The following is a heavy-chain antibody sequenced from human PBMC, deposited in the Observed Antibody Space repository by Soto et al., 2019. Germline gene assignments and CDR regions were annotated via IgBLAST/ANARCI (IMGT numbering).Heavy chain of an antibody. CDR1: GYTFTNYG. CDR3: ARDRSSSSL. D-gene: IGHD6-6*01. V-gene: IGHV1-18*01. Sequence: ASVKVSCKASGYTFTNYGISWVRQAPGQGLEWMGWISAYNGNTDYAQKFQGRVTMTADTSTSTAYMELRSLRSDDTAVYWCARDRSSSSLWGQGTLVTVSS. J-gene: IGHJ4*02. CDR2: ISAYNGNT.